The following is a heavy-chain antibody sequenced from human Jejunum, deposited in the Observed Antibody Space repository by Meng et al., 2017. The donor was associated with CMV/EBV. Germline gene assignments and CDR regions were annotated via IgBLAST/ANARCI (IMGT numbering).Heavy chain of an antibody. CDR2: NSGSGDST. J-gene: IGHJ4*02. CDR3: ARLSDS. V-gene: IGHV3-23*01. D-gene: IGHD2-15*01. Sequence: LKISCAASGFTLGSYAMSGVRQAPGKGREWVSGNSGSGDSTQYADSVKGRFTISRDNSRNTLYLQMSSLRADDTAVYYCARLSDSWGQGTLVTVSS. CDR1: GFTLGSYA.